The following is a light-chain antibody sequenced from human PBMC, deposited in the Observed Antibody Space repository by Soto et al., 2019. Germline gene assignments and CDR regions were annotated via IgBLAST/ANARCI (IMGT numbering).Light chain of an antibody. CDR2: AAS. CDR1: QDIRND. V-gene: IGKV1-6*01. Sequence: ALQMTQFPSSLSASVRDRVTITCRASQDIRNDLGWYQQKPGKAPKLLIYAASTLQSGVPSRFSGSGSGTRFTLTISSLQPEDVATYYCLQDYNNPWTFGQGTKVEIK. J-gene: IGKJ1*01. CDR3: LQDYNNPWT.